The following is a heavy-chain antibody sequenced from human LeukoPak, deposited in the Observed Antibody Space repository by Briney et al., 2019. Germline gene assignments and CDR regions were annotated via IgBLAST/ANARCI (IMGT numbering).Heavy chain of an antibody. CDR3: ARAPQILAYYDILTGTSSLDY. CDR1: GGSFSGYY. J-gene: IGHJ4*02. Sequence: SETLSLTCAVYGGSFSGYYWSWIRQPPGKGLEWIGEINHSGSTNYNPPLKSRVTISVDTSKNQFSLKLSSVTAADTAVYYCARAPQILAYYDILTGTSSLDYWGQGTLVTVSS. CDR2: INHSGST. D-gene: IGHD3-9*01. V-gene: IGHV4-34*01.